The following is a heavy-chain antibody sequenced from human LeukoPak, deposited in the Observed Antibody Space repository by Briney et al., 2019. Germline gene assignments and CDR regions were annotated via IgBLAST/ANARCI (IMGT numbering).Heavy chain of an antibody. D-gene: IGHD1-1*01. Sequence: PGGSLRLSCAASGFTFSSYWMHWVRQAPGRGRGGVYRFNSDGSSTSYADSVKGRFTISRDNSKNTLYLQMNSLRAEDTAIYYCGKKYGLPTTTERSVQYWGQGTLVTVSS. V-gene: IGHV3-74*01. CDR2: FNSDGSST. J-gene: IGHJ4*02. CDR1: GFTFSSYW. CDR3: GKKYGLPTTTERSVQY.